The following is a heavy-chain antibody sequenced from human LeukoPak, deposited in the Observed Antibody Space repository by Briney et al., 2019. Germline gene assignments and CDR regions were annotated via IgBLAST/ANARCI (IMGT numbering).Heavy chain of an antibody. CDR2: ISWNSGSI. Sequence: PGRSLRLSCAASGFTFDDYAMHWVRQAPGKGLEWVSGISWNSGSIGYADSVKGRFTISRDNAKNSLYLQMNSLRAEDTALYYCATGMVYYFDYWGQGTLVTVSS. CDR1: GFTFDDYA. D-gene: IGHD2-8*01. V-gene: IGHV3-9*01. CDR3: ATGMVYYFDY. J-gene: IGHJ4*02.